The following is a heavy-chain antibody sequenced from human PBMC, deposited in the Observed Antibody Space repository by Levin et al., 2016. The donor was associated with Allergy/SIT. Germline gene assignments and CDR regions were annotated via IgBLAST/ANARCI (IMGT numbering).Heavy chain of an antibody. Sequence: SCKASGYTFTSYAMHWVRQAPGKGLEWVAFIGQDGSNKNYADSVKGRFTVSRDNSKNTLYLQMNSLKAEDTAMYYCAKIWGEDGYWGQGTLVTVSS. CDR3: AKIWGEDGY. CDR1: GYTFTSYA. D-gene: IGHD3-16*01. J-gene: IGHJ4*02. CDR2: IGQDGSNK. V-gene: IGHV3-30*02.